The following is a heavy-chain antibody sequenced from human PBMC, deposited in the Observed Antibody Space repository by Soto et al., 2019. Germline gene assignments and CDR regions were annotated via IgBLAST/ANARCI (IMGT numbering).Heavy chain of an antibody. CDR3: AKDRSLVRGPMPY. CDR1: GFTFSSYG. J-gene: IGHJ4*02. D-gene: IGHD3-10*01. CDR2: ISYDGSNK. V-gene: IGHV3-30*18. Sequence: LRLSCAASGFTFSSYGMHWVRQAPGKGLEWVAVISYDGSNKYYADSVKGRFTISRDNSKNTLYLQMNSLRAEDTAVYYCAKDRSLVRGPMPYWGQGTLVTAPQ.